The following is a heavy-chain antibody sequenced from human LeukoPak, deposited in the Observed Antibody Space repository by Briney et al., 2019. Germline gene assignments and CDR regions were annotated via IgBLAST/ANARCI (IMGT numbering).Heavy chain of an antibody. V-gene: IGHV1-2*06. CDR3: ATAEKQWVDYYDTGGIDY. D-gene: IGHD3-22*01. Sequence: ASVKVSCKASGYTFSGYYMQWVRQAPGQGLEWMGRINPNSGGTNYAQKFQGRVTMTRDTSISTAYMELSRLRSDDTAVYYCATAEKQWVDYYDTGGIDYWGQGTLVTVSS. J-gene: IGHJ4*02. CDR2: INPNSGGT. CDR1: GYTFSGYY.